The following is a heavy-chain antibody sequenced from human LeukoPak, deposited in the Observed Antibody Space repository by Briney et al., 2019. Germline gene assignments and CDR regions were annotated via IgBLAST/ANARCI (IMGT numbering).Heavy chain of an antibody. CDR2: IYPGDSDT. Sequence: PGESLKISCKGSGYSFTSYWIGWVRQMPGKGLEWMGIIYPGDSDTRYSPSFQGQVTISADKSISTAYLQWSSLKASDTAMYYCARLEAAAGLPPYYYYGMDVWGQGTTVTVSS. V-gene: IGHV5-51*01. J-gene: IGHJ6*02. CDR1: GYSFTSYW. CDR3: ARLEAAAGLPPYYYYGMDV. D-gene: IGHD6-13*01.